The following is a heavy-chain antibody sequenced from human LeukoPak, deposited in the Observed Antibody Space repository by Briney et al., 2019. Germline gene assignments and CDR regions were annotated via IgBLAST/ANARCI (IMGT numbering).Heavy chain of an antibody. CDR2: ISAHNGYT. D-gene: IGHD2-2*01. CDR1: GYTFTGYY. J-gene: IGHJ4*02. Sequence: ASVNVSCKASGYTFTGYYMHWVRQAPGQGLEWMGWISAHNGYTNFAQKLQDRVTMTTDTSTTTAYMELRSLRSDDTAVYYCARGFYCSSSSCPHLDNWGQGTLVTVSS. V-gene: IGHV1-18*04. CDR3: ARGFYCSSSSCPHLDN.